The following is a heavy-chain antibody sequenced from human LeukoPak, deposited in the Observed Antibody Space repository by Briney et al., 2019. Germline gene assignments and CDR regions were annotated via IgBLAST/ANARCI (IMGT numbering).Heavy chain of an antibody. CDR2: INSDGSST. D-gene: IGHD3-3*01. J-gene: IGHJ6*03. V-gene: IGHV3-74*01. CDR1: GFTFSTYA. Sequence: GGSLRLSCAASGFTFSTYAMSWVRQAPGKGLVWVSRINSDGSSTSYADSVKGRFTISRDNAKNTLYLQMNSLRAEDTAVYYCARVGEYYDFWSGYYNYYYYYMDVWGKGTTVTVSS. CDR3: ARVGEYYDFWSGYYNYYYYYMDV.